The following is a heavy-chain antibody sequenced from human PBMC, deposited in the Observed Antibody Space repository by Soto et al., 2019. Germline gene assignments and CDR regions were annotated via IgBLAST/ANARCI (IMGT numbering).Heavy chain of an antibody. J-gene: IGHJ6*02. D-gene: IGHD6-19*01. V-gene: IGHV4-34*01. CDR2: INHSGST. Sequence: KTSETLSLTCAVYGGSFSGYYWSWIRQPPGKGLEWIGEINHSGSTNYNPSLKSRVTISVDTSKNQFSLKLSSVTAADTAVYYCARDSGWYRYYYYGMDVWGQGTTVTVSS. CDR1: GGSFSGYY. CDR3: ARDSGWYRYYYYGMDV.